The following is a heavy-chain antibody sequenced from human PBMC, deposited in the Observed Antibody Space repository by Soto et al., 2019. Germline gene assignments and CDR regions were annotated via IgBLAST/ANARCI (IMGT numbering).Heavy chain of an antibody. CDR3: AKDRQGSYFDY. V-gene: IGHV3-23*01. CDR2: ISGSGVST. Sequence: GGSLRLSCAASGFTFSSYAMNWVRQAPGKGLEWVSTISGSGVSTYYADSVKGRFTISRDNSKNTPYLQMNSLRAEDTAVYYCAKDRQGSYFDYWGQGTLVTVSS. CDR1: GFTFSSYA. D-gene: IGHD1-26*01. J-gene: IGHJ4*02.